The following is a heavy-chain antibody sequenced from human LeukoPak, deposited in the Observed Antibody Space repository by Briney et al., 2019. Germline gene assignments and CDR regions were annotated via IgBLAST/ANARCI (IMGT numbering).Heavy chain of an antibody. V-gene: IGHV3-30-3*01. J-gene: IGHJ4*02. CDR3: AISEWIQLWLRFAY. D-gene: IGHD5-18*01. CDR2: ISYDGTNK. CDR1: EFTLSSYA. Sequence: PGRSLRLSCAASEFTLSSYAMHWVSKAPGKGLNWVAVISYDGTNKYYADSVKGRFTISRDNSKTTLYLQMNSLRAEDTAVYYCAISEWIQLWLRFAYWGQGTLGTVSS.